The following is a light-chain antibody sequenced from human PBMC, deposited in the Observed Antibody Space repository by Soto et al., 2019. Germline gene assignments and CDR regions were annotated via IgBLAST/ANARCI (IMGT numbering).Light chain of an antibody. Sequence: EIVMTQSPATLSVSPGERATLSCRASQSVSSNLAWYQQKPGQAPRLLIYGASTRDTGIPARFSGSGSGTDFTLTISSLHSEDFAVYYCQQYNNWPQTFGQGTKVEIK. CDR1: QSVSSN. CDR2: GAS. CDR3: QQYNNWPQT. V-gene: IGKV3-15*01. J-gene: IGKJ1*01.